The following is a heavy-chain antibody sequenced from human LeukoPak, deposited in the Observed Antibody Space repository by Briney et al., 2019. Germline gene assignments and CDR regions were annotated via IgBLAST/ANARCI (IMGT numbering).Heavy chain of an antibody. CDR2: IIPSFGAA. Sequence: ASVKVSCKASGGTFSSYAISWVRQAPGQGLEWMGGIIPSFGAANYAQKFQGRVTITADESTSTAYMELSSLRSEDTAVYYCARERSYGDYGLRFDYWGQGTLVTVSS. V-gene: IGHV1-69*01. CDR3: ARERSYGDYGLRFDY. J-gene: IGHJ4*02. CDR1: GGTFSSYA. D-gene: IGHD4-17*01.